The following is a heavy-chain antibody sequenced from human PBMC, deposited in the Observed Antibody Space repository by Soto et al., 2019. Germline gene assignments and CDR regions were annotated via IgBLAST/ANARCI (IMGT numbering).Heavy chain of an antibody. J-gene: IGHJ6*01. CDR2: IIPIDATV. CDR3: ARDLLGFGYTYGDV. D-gene: IGHD3-10*01. V-gene: IGHV1-69*12. CDR1: GGTFSNYA. Sequence: QVQLVQCGAEVKKPGSSVKVSCKASGGTFSNYALISWVRQAPGQGLEWMGGIIPIDATVNYAQKFQGRITITADESTTTAYMDLGSLRSDDTAVYYCARDLLGFGYTYGDVWGQGTTVTVSS.